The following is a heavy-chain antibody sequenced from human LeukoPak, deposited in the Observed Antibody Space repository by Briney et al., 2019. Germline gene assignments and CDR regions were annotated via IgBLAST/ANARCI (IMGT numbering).Heavy chain of an antibody. Sequence: SETLSLTCTVSGGSISSYYWSWIRQPPGKGLEWIGYIYYSGSTNYNPSLKSRVTISVDTSKNQFSLKLSSVTAADTAVYYCARDSQPTGYLLEPSWFDPWGQGTLVTVSS. CDR3: ARDSQPTGYLLEPSWFDP. V-gene: IGHV4-59*01. D-gene: IGHD6-13*01. CDR1: GGSISSYY. CDR2: IYYSGST. J-gene: IGHJ5*02.